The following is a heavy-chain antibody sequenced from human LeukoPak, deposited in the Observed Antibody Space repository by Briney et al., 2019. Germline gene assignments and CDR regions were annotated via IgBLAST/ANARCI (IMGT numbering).Heavy chain of an antibody. D-gene: IGHD1-26*01. CDR1: GFTFSSYE. V-gene: IGHV3-30*02. CDR2: IRYEGSNK. CDR3: AKGGGRGDPRVGYFDY. Sequence: GGSLRLSCAASGFTFSSYEMNWVRQAPGKGLEWVAFIRYEGSNKYYADSVKGRFTTSRDNSKNTLYLQMNSLRAEDTAVYYCAKGGGRGDPRVGYFDYWGQGTLVTVSS. J-gene: IGHJ4*02.